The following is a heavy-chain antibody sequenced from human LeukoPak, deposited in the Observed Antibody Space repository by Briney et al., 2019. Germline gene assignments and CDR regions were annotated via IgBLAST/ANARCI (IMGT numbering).Heavy chain of an antibody. J-gene: IGHJ4*02. Sequence: GGSLRLSCAASGFTFSSYAMSWVRRAPGKGLEWVSAISGSGGSTYYADSVKGRFTISRDNSKNTLYLQMNSLRAEDTAVYYCAKYMVYAIHTFDYWGQGTLVTVSS. CDR1: GFTFSSYA. CDR3: AKYMVYAIHTFDY. V-gene: IGHV3-23*01. CDR2: ISGSGGST. D-gene: IGHD2-8*01.